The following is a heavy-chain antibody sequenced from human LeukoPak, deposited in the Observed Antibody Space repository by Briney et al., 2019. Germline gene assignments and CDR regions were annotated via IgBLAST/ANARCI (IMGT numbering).Heavy chain of an antibody. D-gene: IGHD3-9*01. J-gene: IGHJ4*02. Sequence: ASVTLSCKASGYTFSNYGISWVRHAPAQGQERVGWIRGDNGHTNYAQKLQGRVTMTTDKPTSTAYMELRSLGSDETAVYYCARVELLTGYFFCDYWGQGTLVTVS. CDR2: IRGDNGHT. CDR1: GYTFSNYG. V-gene: IGHV1-18*01. CDR3: ARVELLTGYFFCDY.